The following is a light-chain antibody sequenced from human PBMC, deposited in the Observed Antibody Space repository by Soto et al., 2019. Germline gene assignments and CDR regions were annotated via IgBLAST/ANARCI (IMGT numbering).Light chain of an antibody. CDR3: CSYAGSYTYV. Sequence: QSVLTQPRSVSGSPGQSVTLSCTGTSSDVGRYNFVSWYQQHPDKAPALIIYDVTRRPSGVPDRFSGSKSGNTASLTISGLQAEDETDYYCCSYAGSYTYVFGTGTKVTV. J-gene: IGLJ1*01. CDR2: DVT. V-gene: IGLV2-11*01. CDR1: SSDVGRYNF.